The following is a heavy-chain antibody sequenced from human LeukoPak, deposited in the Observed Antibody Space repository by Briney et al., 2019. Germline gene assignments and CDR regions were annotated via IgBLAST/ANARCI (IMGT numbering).Heavy chain of an antibody. CDR1: VFTFSVYS. D-gene: IGHD3-16*01. CDR2: ITSNSATI. CDR3: ARPVGGHFDY. V-gene: IGHV3-48*02. Sequence: PGGSLRLSCAASVFTFSVYSMNWVRQPPGMGLEWVSYITSNSATIQYADSVKGRFTISRDNAKNSLSLQMNSLRDEDTAVYYCARPVGGHFDYWGQGMLVTVSS. J-gene: IGHJ4*02.